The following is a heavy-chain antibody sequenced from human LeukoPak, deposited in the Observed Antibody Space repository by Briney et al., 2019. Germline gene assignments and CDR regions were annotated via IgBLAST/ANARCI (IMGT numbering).Heavy chain of an antibody. CDR1: GFTFSSYW. D-gene: IGHD6-19*01. CDR3: ARDTVSSGWTR. CDR2: IKQDGSEK. J-gene: IGHJ4*02. Sequence: GGSLRLSCSPSGFTFSSYWMSWVRQAPGKGLEWVANIKQDGSEKYYVDSVKGRFTISRDNAKNSLYLQMNSLRAEDTAVYYCARDTVSSGWTRWGQGTLVTVSS. V-gene: IGHV3-7*01.